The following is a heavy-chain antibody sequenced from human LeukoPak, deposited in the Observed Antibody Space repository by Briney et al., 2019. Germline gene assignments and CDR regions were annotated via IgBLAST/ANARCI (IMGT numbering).Heavy chain of an antibody. V-gene: IGHV4-59*01. Sequence: PSETLSLTCTVSGGSISSYYWSWIRQPPGKGLEWIGYIYYSGSTNYNPSLKSRVTISVDTSKNQFSLKLSSVTAADTAVYYCARLPSRDGYRGGAFDIWGQGTMVTVSS. D-gene: IGHD5-24*01. CDR1: GGSISSYY. CDR3: ARLPSRDGYRGGAFDI. J-gene: IGHJ3*02. CDR2: IYYSGST.